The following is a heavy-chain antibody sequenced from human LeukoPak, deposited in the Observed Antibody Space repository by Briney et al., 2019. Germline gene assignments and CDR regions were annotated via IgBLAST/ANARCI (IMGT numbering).Heavy chain of an antibody. CDR2: IYHSGST. CDR3: ARDQYYYDSSGYYLLDY. CDR1: GGSISSSNW. J-gene: IGHJ4*02. Sequence: PSGTLSLTCAVSGGSISSSNWWSWVRQPPGKGLEWIGEIYHSGSTNYNPSLKSRVTISVDKSKNQFSLKLSSVTAADTAVYYCARDQYYYDSSGYYLLDYWGQGTLVTVSS. D-gene: IGHD3-22*01. V-gene: IGHV4-4*02.